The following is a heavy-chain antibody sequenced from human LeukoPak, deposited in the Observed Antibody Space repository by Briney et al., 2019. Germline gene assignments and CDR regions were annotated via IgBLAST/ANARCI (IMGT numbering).Heavy chain of an antibody. CDR1: GFTFSSYW. V-gene: IGHV3-74*01. Sequence: PGGSLRLSCAASGFTFSSYWMHWVRQVPGKGLVWVSRINSDGSGTSYPDSVKGRFAISRDNAKNTLYLQMNSLRAEDIAVYYCAREATGLDYWGQGILVTVSP. CDR2: INSDGSGT. J-gene: IGHJ4*02. D-gene: IGHD1-26*01. CDR3: AREATGLDY.